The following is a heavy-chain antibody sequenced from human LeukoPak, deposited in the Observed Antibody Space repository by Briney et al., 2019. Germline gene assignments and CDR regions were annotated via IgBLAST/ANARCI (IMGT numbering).Heavy chain of an antibody. J-gene: IGHJ4*02. CDR3: ARWVPAGYSFDY. Sequence: ASVKVSCKASGYTFTSYGISWVRRAPGQGLEWMGWISAYNGNTNYAQKLQGRVTMTTDTSTSTAYMELRSLRSDDTAVYYCARWVPAGYSFDYWGQGTLVTVSS. CDR1: GYTFTSYG. D-gene: IGHD3-9*01. V-gene: IGHV1-18*01. CDR2: ISAYNGNT.